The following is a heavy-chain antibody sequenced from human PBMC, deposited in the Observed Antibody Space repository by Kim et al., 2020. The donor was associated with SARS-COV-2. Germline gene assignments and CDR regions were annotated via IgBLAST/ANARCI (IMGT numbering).Heavy chain of an antibody. CDR3: AKIRWDFTDYGMDV. CDR1: GFTFDDYA. J-gene: IGHJ6*02. V-gene: IGHV3-9*01. D-gene: IGHD2-8*02. CDR2: ISWNSGSI. Sequence: GGSLRLSCAASGFTFDDYAMHWVRQAPGKGLEWVSGISWNSGSIGYADSVKGRCTISRDNAKNSLYLQMHSLRAEDTALYYCAKIRWDFTDYGMDVWGQGTTVTASS.